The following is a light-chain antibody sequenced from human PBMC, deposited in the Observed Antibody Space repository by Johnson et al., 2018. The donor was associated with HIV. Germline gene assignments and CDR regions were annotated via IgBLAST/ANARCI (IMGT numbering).Light chain of an antibody. J-gene: IGLJ1*01. CDR1: SSNIGNNY. Sequence: QSVLTQPPSVSAAPGQKVTISCSGSSSNIGNNYVSWYQQLPGTAPKLLIYENNKRPSGIPDRFSGSKSGTSATLGITGLQTGDEADDYCGTWDSSLSAHYVFGTGTKVTV. CDR2: ENN. CDR3: GTWDSSLSAHYV. V-gene: IGLV1-51*02.